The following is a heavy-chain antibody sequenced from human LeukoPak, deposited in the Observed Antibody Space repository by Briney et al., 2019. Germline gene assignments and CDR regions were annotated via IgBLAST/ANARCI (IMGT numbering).Heavy chain of an antibody. J-gene: IGHJ3*02. CDR3: ARRYYYDSGAFDI. V-gene: IGHV1-69*04. CDR2: IIPILGIA. CDR1: GGTFSSYA. D-gene: IGHD3-10*01. Sequence: SVKVSCKASGGTFSSYAISWVRQAPGQGLEWMGRIIPILGIANYAQKFQGRVTITADKSTSTAYMELSSLRSEDTAVYYCARRYYYDSGAFDIWGQGTMVTVSS.